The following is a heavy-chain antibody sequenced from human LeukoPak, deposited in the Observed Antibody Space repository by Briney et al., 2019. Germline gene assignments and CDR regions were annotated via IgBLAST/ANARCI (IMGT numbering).Heavy chain of an antibody. CDR3: ARGEVSRVPDSSGWPDAFDI. CDR2: ISAYNGNT. CDR1: GYTFSGYY. Sequence: GASVKVSCKASGYTFSGYYMHWVRQAPGQGLEWMGWISAYNGNTNYAQKLQGRVTMTTDTSTSTAYMELRSLRSDDTAVYYCARGEVSRVPDSSGWPDAFDIWGQGTMVTVSS. D-gene: IGHD6-19*01. V-gene: IGHV1-18*04. J-gene: IGHJ3*02.